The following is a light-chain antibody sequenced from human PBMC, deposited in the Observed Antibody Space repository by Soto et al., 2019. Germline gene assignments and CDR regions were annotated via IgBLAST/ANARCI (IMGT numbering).Light chain of an antibody. Sequence: QSVLTQPPSVSGAPGQRVTISCTGSSSNIGAPYDVHWYQQVPGTAPKLLIFGNTNRPSGVPDRFSGSKSGTSASLAITGLQAEDEADYYCQSYDRSLSAAVFGGGTQLTVL. CDR3: QSYDRSLSAAV. CDR1: SSNIGAPYD. CDR2: GNT. J-gene: IGLJ3*02. V-gene: IGLV1-40*01.